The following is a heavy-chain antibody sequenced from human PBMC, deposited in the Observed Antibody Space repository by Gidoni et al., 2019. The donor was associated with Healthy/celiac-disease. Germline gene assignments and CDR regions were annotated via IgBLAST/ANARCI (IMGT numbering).Heavy chain of an antibody. Sequence: QVQLVQSGAEVKKPGSSVTVSCKASGGTFSSYAISWVRQDPGQGLEWMGGIIPIFGTANYAQKFQGRVTITADESTSTAYMELSSLRSEDTAVYYCARDRADSSGYYANWGQGTLVTVSS. J-gene: IGHJ4*02. D-gene: IGHD3-22*01. CDR3: ARDRADSSGYYAN. V-gene: IGHV1-69*01. CDR2: IIPIFGTA. CDR1: GGTFSSYA.